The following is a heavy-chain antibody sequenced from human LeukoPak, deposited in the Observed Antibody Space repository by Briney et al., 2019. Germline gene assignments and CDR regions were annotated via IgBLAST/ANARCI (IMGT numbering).Heavy chain of an antibody. CDR2: IYYSGST. Sequence: SETLSLTCTVSGGSIRSYYWSWIRQPPGKGLEWIGYIYYSGSTNYNPSLKSRVTISVDTSKNQFSLNLSSATAADTAVYYCARVLPYSSGGGVDYWCQGTLVTVSS. CDR3: ARVLPYSSGGGVDY. D-gene: IGHD6-19*01. J-gene: IGHJ4*02. V-gene: IGHV4-59*01. CDR1: GGSIRSYY.